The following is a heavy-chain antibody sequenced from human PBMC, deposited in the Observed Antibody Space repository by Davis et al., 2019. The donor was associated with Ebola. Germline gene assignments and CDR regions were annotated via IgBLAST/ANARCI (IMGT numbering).Heavy chain of an antibody. CDR2: INHSGST. J-gene: IGHJ4*02. CDR1: NGSISNYY. V-gene: IGHV4-34*01. D-gene: IGHD1-1*01. Sequence: SETLSLTCTVSNGSISNYYWTWIRQPPGKGLEWIGEINHSGSTNYNPSLKSRVTISVDTSKNQFSLKLSSVTAADTAVYYCARGLYPWELDYWGQGTLVTVSS. CDR3: ARGLYPWELDY.